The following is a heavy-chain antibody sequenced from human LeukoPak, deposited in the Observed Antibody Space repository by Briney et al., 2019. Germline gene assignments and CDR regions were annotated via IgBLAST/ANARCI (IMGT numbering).Heavy chain of an antibody. CDR1: GGTFSSYA. D-gene: IGHD2-15*01. Sequence: SVKVSCKASGGTFSSYAISWVRQAPGQGLEWMGGIIPIFGTANYAQKFQSRVTITTDESTSTAYMELSSLRSEDTAVYYCARDLGGLLTGDNWFDPWGQGTLVTVSS. CDR2: IIPIFGTA. J-gene: IGHJ5*02. V-gene: IGHV1-69*05. CDR3: ARDLGGLLTGDNWFDP.